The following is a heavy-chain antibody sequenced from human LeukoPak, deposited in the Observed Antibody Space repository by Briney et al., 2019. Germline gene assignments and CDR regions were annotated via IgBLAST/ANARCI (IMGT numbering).Heavy chain of an antibody. CDR3: AREVGRVSIDY. Sequence: SETLSLTCTVSSGSISSSSYYWGWIRQPPGKGLEWIGSIYYSGSTYYNPSLKSRVTISVDTSKNQFSLKLSSVTAADTAVYYCAREVGRVSIDYWGQGTLVTVSS. CDR1: SGSISSSSYY. J-gene: IGHJ4*02. CDR2: IYYSGST. D-gene: IGHD2-15*01. V-gene: IGHV4-39*07.